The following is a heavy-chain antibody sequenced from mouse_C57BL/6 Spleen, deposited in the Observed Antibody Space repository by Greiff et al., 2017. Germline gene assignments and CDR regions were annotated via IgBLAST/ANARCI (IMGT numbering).Heavy chain of an antibody. V-gene: IGHV5-9*01. J-gene: IGHJ2*01. D-gene: IGHD1-1*01. CDR2: ISGGGGNT. CDR1: GFTFSSYT. Sequence: EVQGVESGGGLVKPGGSLKLSCAASGFTFSSYTMSWVRQTPEKRLEWVATISGGGGNTYYPDSVKGRFTISRDNAKNTLYLQMSSLRSEDTALYYCARQTRITTVVAGDFDYWGQGTTLTVSS. CDR3: ARQTRITTVVAGDFDY.